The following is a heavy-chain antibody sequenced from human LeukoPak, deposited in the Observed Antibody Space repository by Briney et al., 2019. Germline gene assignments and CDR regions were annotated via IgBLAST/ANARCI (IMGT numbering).Heavy chain of an antibody. J-gene: IGHJ4*02. CDR2: IWYDGSNK. CDR3: AKVGVVAAKIFDY. Sequence: PGRSLRLSCAASGFTFSSYGMHWVRQAPGKGLEWVAVIWYDGSNKYYADSVKGRFTISRDNSKNTLYLQMNSLRAEDTAVYYCAKVGVVAAKIFDYWGQGTLVTVSS. V-gene: IGHV3-33*06. D-gene: IGHD2-15*01. CDR1: GFTFSSYG.